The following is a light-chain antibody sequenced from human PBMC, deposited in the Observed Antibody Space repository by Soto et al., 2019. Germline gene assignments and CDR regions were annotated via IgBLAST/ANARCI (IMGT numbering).Light chain of an antibody. Sequence: QSALTQPASVSGSPEQSITISCTGTSSDVGGSNYVSWYQQHPGIAPKLMIYDVTNRPSGVSHRFSGSRSGNTASLTISGLQAEDEADYYCSSYRSGTVVFGGGTKVTVL. CDR3: SSYRSGTVV. CDR1: SSDVGGSNY. CDR2: DVT. V-gene: IGLV2-14*01. J-gene: IGLJ2*01.